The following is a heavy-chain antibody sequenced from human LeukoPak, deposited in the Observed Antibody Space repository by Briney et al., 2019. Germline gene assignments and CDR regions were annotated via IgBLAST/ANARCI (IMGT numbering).Heavy chain of an antibody. CDR3: ARRAAMGYYFDY. V-gene: IGHV4-38-2*01. Sequence: PSETLSLTCAVSGYSISSGYYWGWIRQPPGQGLEWIGCIYHSGSTYYNPSLTSRVTISVDTSKNQFSLKLSSVTAADTAVYYCARRAAMGYYFDYWGQGTLVTVSS. CDR1: GYSISSGYY. CDR2: IYHSGST. D-gene: IGHD2-2*01. J-gene: IGHJ4*02.